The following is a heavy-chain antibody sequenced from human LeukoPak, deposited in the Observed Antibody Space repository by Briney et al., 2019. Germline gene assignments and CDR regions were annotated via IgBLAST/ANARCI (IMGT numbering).Heavy chain of an antibody. D-gene: IGHD3-22*01. CDR1: GGSISSYY. V-gene: IGHV4-59*12. CDR2: IYYSGST. Sequence: SETLSLTCTVSGGSISSYYWSWIRQPPGKGLEWIGYIYYSGSTNYNPSLKSRVTISVDKSKNQFSLKLSSVTAADTAVYYCARGYYDSSASMGMDVWGQGTTVTVSS. CDR3: ARGYYDSSASMGMDV. J-gene: IGHJ6*02.